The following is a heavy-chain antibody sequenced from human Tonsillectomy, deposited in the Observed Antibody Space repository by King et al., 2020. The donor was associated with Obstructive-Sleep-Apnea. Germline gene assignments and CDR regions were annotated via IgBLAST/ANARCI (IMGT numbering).Heavy chain of an antibody. V-gene: IGHV3-30*02. CDR1: GFIFSSYG. CDR3: AKSYYDSGTYYNYFDY. J-gene: IGHJ4*02. Sequence: VQLVESGGGVVQPGGSLRLSCEASGFIFSSYGMLWVRQAPGMGLAWVAFMPYYCSNEYYADSVRGRFTISRDNSKNILYLQMNSLRAEDTAVYYCAKSYYDSGTYYNYFDYWGQGTLVSVSS. D-gene: IGHD3-10*01. CDR2: MPYYCSNE.